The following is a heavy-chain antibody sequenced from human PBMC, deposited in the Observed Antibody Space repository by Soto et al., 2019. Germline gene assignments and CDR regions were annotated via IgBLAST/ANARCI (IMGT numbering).Heavy chain of an antibody. CDR2: TNYSGST. CDR3: AGFAEVATTEINWFDP. V-gene: IGHV4-30-4*01. Sequence: SQSRSLTRTVDTPSINSGDYYWSWIRQPPRKGREWIGYTNYSGSTCNNPSPKSRVTISVDTGKNQFSLKLSSVTAADTAVYYCAGFAEVATTEINWFDPWGQGTLVTVSS. J-gene: IGHJ5*02. D-gene: IGHD2-15*01. CDR1: TPSINSGDYY.